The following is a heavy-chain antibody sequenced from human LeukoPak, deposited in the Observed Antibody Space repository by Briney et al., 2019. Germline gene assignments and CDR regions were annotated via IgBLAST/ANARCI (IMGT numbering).Heavy chain of an antibody. CDR2: ISGSGSST. CDR3: AKSGPGSGTSGGDYFDY. J-gene: IGHJ4*02. Sequence: GGSLRLSCAASGFTFNNYAMSWFRQAPEKGLEWVSAISGSGSSTDYADSVKGRFTISRDNSKNTLYLQMNSLRAEDTAVYYCAKSGPGSGTSGGDYFDYWGQGTLVTVSS. CDR1: GFTFNNYA. V-gene: IGHV3-23*01. D-gene: IGHD3-10*01.